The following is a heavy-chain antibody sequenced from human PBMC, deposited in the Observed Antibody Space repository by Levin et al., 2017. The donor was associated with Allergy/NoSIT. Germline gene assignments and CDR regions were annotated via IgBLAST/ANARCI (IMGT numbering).Heavy chain of an antibody. CDR2: IDGSYGST. CDR3: AKDKDGGRFDS. CDR1: GFTISNYA. Sequence: PGGSLRLSCAASGFTISNYAMSWVRQAPGKGLEWVSAIDGSYGSTYYADSVRGRFTISKDFSRNTLYLQMHGLTAEEKAVYYCAKDKDGGRFDSWGHGTLVTVSS. D-gene: IGHD3-16*01. J-gene: IGHJ4*01. V-gene: IGHV3-23*01.